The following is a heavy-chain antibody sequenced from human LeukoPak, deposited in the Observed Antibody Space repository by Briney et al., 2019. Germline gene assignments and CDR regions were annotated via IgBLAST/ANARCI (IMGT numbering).Heavy chain of an antibody. Sequence: GGSLRLSCADPGFTFNNTWMSWVRQAPGKGLEWVGRIKSKTDGRTTDFAAPLKGRFTSSRYDSKNTLYLQMNSLKTEDTAVYYCTTDIPIVVVINYWGQGTLVTVSS. V-gene: IGHV3-15*01. CDR3: TTDIPIVVVINY. CDR2: IKSKTDGRTT. D-gene: IGHD3-22*01. CDR1: GFTFNNTW. J-gene: IGHJ4*02.